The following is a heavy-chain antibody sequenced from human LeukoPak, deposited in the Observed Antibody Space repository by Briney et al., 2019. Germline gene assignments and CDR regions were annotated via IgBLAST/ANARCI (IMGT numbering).Heavy chain of an antibody. J-gene: IGHJ4*02. Sequence: PSETLSLTCTVSGGSISSYYWSWIRQPPGKGLEWIGYIYYSGCTNYNPSLKSRVTISVDTSKNQFSLKLSSVTAADTAVYYCARASYCSSTSCPMSLDYWGQGTLVTVSS. D-gene: IGHD2-2*01. CDR3: ARASYCSSTSCPMSLDY. CDR2: IYYSGCT. V-gene: IGHV4-59*01. CDR1: GGSISSYY.